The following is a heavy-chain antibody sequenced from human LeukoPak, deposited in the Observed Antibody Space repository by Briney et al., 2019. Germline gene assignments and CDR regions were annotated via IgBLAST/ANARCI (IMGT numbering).Heavy chain of an antibody. CDR3: AKGSATVTTGDYFDY. CDR2: ISGSGGST. Sequence: PGGSLRLSCAASGFTFSSYAMSWVRQAPGKGLEWVSAISGSGGSTYYADSVKGRFTISRDNSKNTLYLQVNSLRAEDTAVYYCAKGSATVTTGDYFDYWGQGTLVTVSS. D-gene: IGHD4-17*01. V-gene: IGHV3-23*01. CDR1: GFTFSSYA. J-gene: IGHJ4*02.